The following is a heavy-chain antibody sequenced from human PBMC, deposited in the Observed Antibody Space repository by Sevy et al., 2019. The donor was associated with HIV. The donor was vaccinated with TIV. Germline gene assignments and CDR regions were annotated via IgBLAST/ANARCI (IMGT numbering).Heavy chain of an antibody. CDR1: GYTVTGYY. V-gene: IGHV1-2*02. CDR3: ARVRITMVRGPKYYFDY. J-gene: IGHJ4*02. D-gene: IGHD3-10*01. Sequence: ASVKVSCKASGYTVTGYYMHWVRQAPGQGLEWMGWTNPNSGGTNYAQKFQGRVTMTRDTSISTAYMELSRLRSDDTAVYYCARVRITMVRGPKYYFDYWGQGTLVTVSS. CDR2: TNPNSGGT.